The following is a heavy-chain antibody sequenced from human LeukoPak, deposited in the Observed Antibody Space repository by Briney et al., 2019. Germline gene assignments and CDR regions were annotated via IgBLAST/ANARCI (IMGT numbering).Heavy chain of an antibody. CDR1: GYTFTSYG. Sequence: ASVKVSCKASGYTFTSYGISWVRQAPGQGLEWMRWISAYNGNTNYAQKLQGRVTMTTDTSTSTAYMELRSLRSDDTAVYYCARDEDPGYSSSWIDYWGQGTLVTVSS. D-gene: IGHD6-13*01. CDR2: ISAYNGNT. CDR3: ARDEDPGYSSSWIDY. J-gene: IGHJ4*02. V-gene: IGHV1-18*01.